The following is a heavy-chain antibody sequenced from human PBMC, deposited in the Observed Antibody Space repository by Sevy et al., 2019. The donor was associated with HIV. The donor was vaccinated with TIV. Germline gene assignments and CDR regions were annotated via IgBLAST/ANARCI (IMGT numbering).Heavy chain of an antibody. D-gene: IGHD2-15*01. V-gene: IGHV3-33*01. CDR2: VWYDGSNK. J-gene: IGHJ4*02. CDR1: GFTFTSYG. CDR3: ARENTRAFDY. Sequence: GGYLRLSCAASGFTFTSYGMHWVRQAPGRGLEWVAVVWYDGSNKDYADSVKGRFTISRDNSKNTLYLQMSSLRAEDTAIYYCARENTRAFDYWGQGILVIVSS.